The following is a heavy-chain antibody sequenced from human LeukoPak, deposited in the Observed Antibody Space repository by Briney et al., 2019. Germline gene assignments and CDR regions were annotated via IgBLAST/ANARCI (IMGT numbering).Heavy chain of an antibody. CDR1: GFTFSSYA. J-gene: IGHJ4*02. CDR3: AKRYCSGGNCYVHFDY. CDR2: ISSSGGSGDST. Sequence: PGGSLRLSRAASGFTFSSYAMSWVRQAPGKGLEWVSGISSSGGSGDSTYYADSVKGRFTISRDNSKSTLYLQMNSLRAEDTAVYYCAKRYCSGGNCYVHFDYWGQGTLVTVSS. D-gene: IGHD2-15*01. V-gene: IGHV3-23*01.